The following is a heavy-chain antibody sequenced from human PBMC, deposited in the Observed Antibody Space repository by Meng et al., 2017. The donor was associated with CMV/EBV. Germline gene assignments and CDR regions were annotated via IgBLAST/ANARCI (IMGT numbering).Heavy chain of an antibody. CDR2: IYYSGST. CDR1: GGSISSGDYY. V-gene: IGHV4-30-4*08. CDR3: ARSDCSGGSCYYYFDY. D-gene: IGHD2-15*01. J-gene: IGHJ4*02. Sequence: QVQLQESGPGLVKPSXXLSLTCTVPGGSISSGDYYWSWIRQPPGKGLEWIGYIYYSGSTYYNPSLKSRVTISVDTSKNQFSLKLSSVTAADTAVYYCARSDCSGGSCYYYFDYWGQGTLVTVSS.